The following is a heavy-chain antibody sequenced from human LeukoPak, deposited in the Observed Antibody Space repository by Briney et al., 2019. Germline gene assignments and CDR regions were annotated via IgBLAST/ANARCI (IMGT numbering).Heavy chain of an antibody. Sequence: PGGSLRLSCAASGFTLSSYSMNWVRQAPGKGLEWVSYISSSSSTIYYADSVKGRFTISRDNAKNSLYLQMNSLRAEDTAVYYCARERYGYGHQAFDYWGQGTLVTVSS. CDR3: ARERYGYGHQAFDY. D-gene: IGHD5-18*01. J-gene: IGHJ4*02. CDR1: GFTLSSYS. V-gene: IGHV3-48*01. CDR2: ISSSSSTI.